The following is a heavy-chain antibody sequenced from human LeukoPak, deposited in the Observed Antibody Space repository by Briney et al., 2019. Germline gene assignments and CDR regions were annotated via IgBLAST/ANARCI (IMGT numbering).Heavy chain of an antibody. J-gene: IGHJ4*02. Sequence: ASVKVSCKASGYAFTSYYMHWVRQAPGQGLEWMGIINPSGGSTSYAQKFQGRVTMTRDTSTSTVYMELSSLRSEDTAVYYCARERLKIAVAGTGYFDYWGQGALVTVSS. CDR1: GYAFTSYY. V-gene: IGHV1-46*01. CDR3: ARERLKIAVAGTGYFDY. D-gene: IGHD6-19*01. CDR2: INPSGGST.